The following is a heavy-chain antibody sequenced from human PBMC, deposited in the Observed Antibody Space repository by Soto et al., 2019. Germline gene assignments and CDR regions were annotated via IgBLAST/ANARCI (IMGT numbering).Heavy chain of an antibody. CDR2: IYSGGST. V-gene: IGHV3-53*01. D-gene: IGHD1-1*01. CDR1: GFTVSSNY. Sequence: LRLSRAASGFTVSSNYMSWVRQAPGKGLEWVSVIYSGGSTYYADSVKGRFTISRDNSKNTLYLQMNSLRAEDTAVYYCARDPLQLDAFDIWGQGTMVTVSS. CDR3: ARDPLQLDAFDI. J-gene: IGHJ3*02.